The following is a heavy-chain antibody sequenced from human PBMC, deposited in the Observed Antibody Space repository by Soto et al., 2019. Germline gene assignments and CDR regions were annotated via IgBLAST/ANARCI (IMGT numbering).Heavy chain of an antibody. V-gene: IGHV4-34*01. CDR3: ARGIPPYYDFWSGYRTPRYYYYGMDV. CDR2: INHSGST. Sequence: PSDTLSLTCAVYGGSFSGYYWSWIRQPPGKGLEWIGEINHSGSTNYNPSLKSRVTISVDTSKNQFSLKLSSVTAAATAVYYCARGIPPYYDFWSGYRTPRYYYYGMDVWGQGTTVTVSS. CDR1: GGSFSGYY. D-gene: IGHD3-3*01. J-gene: IGHJ6*02.